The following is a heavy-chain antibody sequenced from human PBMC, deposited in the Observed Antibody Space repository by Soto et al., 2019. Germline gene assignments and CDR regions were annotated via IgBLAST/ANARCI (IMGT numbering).Heavy chain of an antibody. J-gene: IGHJ6*02. D-gene: IGHD3-10*01. V-gene: IGHV4-30-2*01. CDR3: ARAVFSSILYIHF. Sequence: SETLSLTCGISGDSISSRGYTWTWIRQPPGKGLEWIGYIYPSGAAYYNPSLKSRVTISLETSKNRFSLNVKSATAADTAVYSCARAVFSSILYIHFCGQGTTVTVSS. CDR2: IYPSGAA. CDR1: GDSISSRGYT.